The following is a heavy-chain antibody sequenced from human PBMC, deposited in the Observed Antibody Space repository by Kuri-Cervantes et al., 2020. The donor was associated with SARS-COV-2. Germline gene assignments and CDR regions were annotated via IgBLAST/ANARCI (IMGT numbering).Heavy chain of an antibody. J-gene: IGHJ4*02. CDR1: GFTFSSYG. V-gene: IGHV3-33*01. CDR3: ARDYSSWYKGPFDY. CDR2: IWYDGSNK. D-gene: IGHD6-13*01. Sequence: GGALRPSGAASGFTFSSYGMHWVRQAQGKGLEWVAVIWYDGSNKYYADTVKGRFTISRDNSKNTLYLQMNSLRAEDTAVYYCARDYSSWYKGPFDYWGQGTLVTVSS.